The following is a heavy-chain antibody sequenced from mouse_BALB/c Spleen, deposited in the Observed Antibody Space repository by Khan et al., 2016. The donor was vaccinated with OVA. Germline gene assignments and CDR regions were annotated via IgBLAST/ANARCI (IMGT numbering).Heavy chain of an antibody. CDR2: ISPGSGDT. CDR3: ARMRSFGYTCAY. J-gene: IGHJ3*01. Sequence: QVQLQQSGAELARPGASVKLSCKASGYTFTDYYINWVKQRTGQGLEWIGEISPGSGDTYYNERFKGKATLTADKSSSTAYMQLSSLTAQSSAVYFCARMRSFGYTCAYGGQGTLVTVSA. D-gene: IGHD1-2*01. CDR1: GYTFTDYY. V-gene: IGHV1-77*01.